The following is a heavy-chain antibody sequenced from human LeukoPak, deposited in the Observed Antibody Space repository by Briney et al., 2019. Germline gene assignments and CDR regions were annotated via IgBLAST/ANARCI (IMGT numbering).Heavy chain of an antibody. D-gene: IGHD4-23*01. CDR2: INVDGSAR. CDR1: GFTFSGSW. J-gene: IGHJ4*02. CDR3: AKYGGDSGMAFDI. V-gene: IGHV3-7*01. Sequence: GGSLRLSCAASGFTFSGSWMSWVRQAPGKGLEWVANINVDGSARRYINSVKGRFTISRDNAENSLYLQMISLRAEDTAVYFCAKYGGDSGMAFDIWGQGTLVTVSS.